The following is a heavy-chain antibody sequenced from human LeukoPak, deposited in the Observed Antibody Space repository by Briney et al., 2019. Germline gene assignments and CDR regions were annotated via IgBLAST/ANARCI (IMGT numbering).Heavy chain of an antibody. CDR3: ARGYDFWSGYYHTLYYVDQ. D-gene: IGHD3-3*01. CDR1: GDSISSGDYY. CDR2: IYYTGST. J-gene: IGHJ4*02. Sequence: SQTLSLTCTVSGDSISSGDYYWSWIRQPPGKGLEWIGYIYYTGSTNYNPSLKSRVTISVDTSKNPFSLKLSSVTAADTAVYYCARGYDFWSGYYHTLYYVDQWGQGTLVTVSS. V-gene: IGHV4-61*08.